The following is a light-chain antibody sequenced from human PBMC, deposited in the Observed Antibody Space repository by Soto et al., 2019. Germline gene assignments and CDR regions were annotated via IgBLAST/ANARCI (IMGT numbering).Light chain of an antibody. V-gene: IGKV1-5*03. J-gene: IGKJ4*01. CDR1: QNIDAW. CDR2: KAS. Sequence: IQMTQSRSTLSASVGDRVTITCRASQNIDAWLAWYQQKPGKAAKVLIYKASSLESGVPSRFSGSGSGTEFTLTISSLQPDDSATYYCQRYNTYPLTFGGGTKVEIK. CDR3: QRYNTYPLT.